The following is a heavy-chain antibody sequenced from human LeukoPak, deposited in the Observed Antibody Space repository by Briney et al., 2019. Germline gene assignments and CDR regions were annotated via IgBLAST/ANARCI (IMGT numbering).Heavy chain of an antibody. J-gene: IGHJ4*02. CDR1: GGSISSGGYY. V-gene: IGHV4-30-2*01. CDR2: IYHSGST. CDR3: AGVEYCSSTSCRKIDY. Sequence: SQTLSLTCTVSGGSISSGGYYWSWIRQPPGKGLEWIGYIYHSGSTYYNPSLKSRVTISVDRSKNQFSLKLSSVTAADTAVYYCAGVEYCSSTSCRKIDYWGQGTLVTVSS. D-gene: IGHD2-2*01.